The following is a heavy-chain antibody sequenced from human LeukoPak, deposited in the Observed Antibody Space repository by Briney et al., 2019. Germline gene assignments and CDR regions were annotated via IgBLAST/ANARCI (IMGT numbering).Heavy chain of an antibody. CDR1: GGSISSGSYF. V-gene: IGHV4-61*01. CDR3: ARRGQYSGYDLDAFDI. Sequence: SETLSLTCTVSGGSISSGSYFWSWIRQTPGKGLEWIGYIYHSGSTTYNPSLESRVTISVDTSKNQFSLKLSSVTAADTAVYYCARRGQYSGYDLDAFDIWGQGTMVTVSS. CDR2: IYHSGST. J-gene: IGHJ3*02. D-gene: IGHD5-12*01.